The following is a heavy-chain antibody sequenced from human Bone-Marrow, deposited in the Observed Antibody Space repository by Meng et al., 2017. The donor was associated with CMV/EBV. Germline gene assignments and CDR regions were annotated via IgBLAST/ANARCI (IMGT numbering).Heavy chain of an antibody. J-gene: IGHJ4*02. Sequence: SETLSLTCTVSGYSISSGYYWGWIRQPPGKGLEWIGSIYHSGSTYYNPSLKSRVTISVDTSKNQFSLKLSSVTAADTAVYYGAIFHSGSYWGSFDYWGQGTLVTVSS. D-gene: IGHD1-26*01. V-gene: IGHV4-38-2*02. CDR3: AIFHSGSYWGSFDY. CDR2: IYHSGST. CDR1: GYSISSGYY.